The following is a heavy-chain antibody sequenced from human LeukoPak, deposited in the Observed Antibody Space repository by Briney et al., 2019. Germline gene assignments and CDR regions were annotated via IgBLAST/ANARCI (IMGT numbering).Heavy chain of an antibody. CDR3: ARAYSSGWYGSYNWFDP. CDR1: GYTFTSYA. J-gene: IGHJ5*02. V-gene: IGHV1-3*03. Sequence: GASVKVSCKASGYTFTSYAMHWVRQAPGQRLEWMGWINAGNGNTKYSQEFQGRVTITRDTSASTAYMELSSLRSEDMAVYYCARAYSSGWYGSYNWFDPWGQGTLVTVSS. CDR2: INAGNGNT. D-gene: IGHD6-19*01.